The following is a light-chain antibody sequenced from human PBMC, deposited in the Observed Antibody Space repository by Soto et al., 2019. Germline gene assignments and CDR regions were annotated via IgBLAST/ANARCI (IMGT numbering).Light chain of an antibody. Sequence: EIVMTQSPASLSVSPGARVPLSCRASQSVASNLAWYPQKPGQAPRLLIYGTSTRATGVPARFSGSGSGTDFTLTISSLQAADFAVYHCQHYNNWPITFGQGTRLEN. CDR3: QHYNNWPIT. V-gene: IGKV3-15*01. CDR2: GTS. J-gene: IGKJ5*01. CDR1: QSVASN.